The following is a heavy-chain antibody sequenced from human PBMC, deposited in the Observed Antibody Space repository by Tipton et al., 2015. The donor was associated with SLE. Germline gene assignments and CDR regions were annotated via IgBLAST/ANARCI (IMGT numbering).Heavy chain of an antibody. V-gene: IGHV4-59*12. CDR3: ARLGGSPDAFDI. J-gene: IGHJ3*02. Sequence: TLSLTCTVSGGSISNYYWTWIRQPPGKGLEWIGDISYSGSPNYNPSLKSRVTISVDTSKNQFSLKLSSVTAADTAVYYCARLGGSPDAFDIWGQGTMVTVSS. CDR2: ISYSGSP. CDR1: GGSISNYY. D-gene: IGHD1-26*01.